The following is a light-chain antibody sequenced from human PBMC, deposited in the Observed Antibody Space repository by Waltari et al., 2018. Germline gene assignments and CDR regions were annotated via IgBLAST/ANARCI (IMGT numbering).Light chain of an antibody. Sequence: IQMTQSPSTLSASVGDRVTMTCRARQGVSRWLAWYQQKPGKAPKLLIYKTSTLESGVPSRFSGSGSGTEFSRTISSLQPDDFATYYCQHYSTYSWTFGQGTKLEIK. CDR3: QHYSTYSWT. V-gene: IGKV1-5*03. J-gene: IGKJ1*01. CDR2: KTS. CDR1: QGVSRW.